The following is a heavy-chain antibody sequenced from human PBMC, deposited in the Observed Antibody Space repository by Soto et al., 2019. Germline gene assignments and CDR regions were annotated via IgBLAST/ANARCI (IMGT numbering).Heavy chain of an antibody. CDR2: ISGSGGST. CDR3: AKDLNYDYIWGPFDY. J-gene: IGHJ4*02. D-gene: IGHD3-16*01. CDR1: GFTFSSYA. Sequence: GGSLRLSCAASGFTFSSYAMSWVRQAPGKGLEWVSAISGSGGSTYYADSVKGRFTISRDNSKNTLYLQMNSLRAEDTAVYYCAKDLNYDYIWGPFDYWGQGTLVTVPQ. V-gene: IGHV3-23*01.